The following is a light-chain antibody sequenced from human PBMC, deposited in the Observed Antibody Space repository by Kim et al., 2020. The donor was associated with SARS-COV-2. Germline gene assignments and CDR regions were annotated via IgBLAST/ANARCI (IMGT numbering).Light chain of an antibody. Sequence: ASVRDRVTIPCRASQNINKWLAWYQQKPGKAPRLLIHGASTLESGVPSGFSGSGSGTEFTLTISSLQPDDFATYYCQQYHSYTLTFGGGTKVDIK. V-gene: IGKV1-5*01. CDR2: GAS. J-gene: IGKJ4*01. CDR3: QQYHSYTLT. CDR1: QNINKW.